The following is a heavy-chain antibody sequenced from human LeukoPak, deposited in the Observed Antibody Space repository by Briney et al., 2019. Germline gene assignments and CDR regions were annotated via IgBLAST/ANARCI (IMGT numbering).Heavy chain of an antibody. CDR1: GGSISSGGYY. CDR2: INYSGST. J-gene: IGHJ6*02. CDR3: ARAVRGEMAYNWSYDYYGMDV. Sequence: SETLSLTCIVSGGSISSGGYYWSWIRQHPGKGLEWIGYINYSGSTYYNPSLKSRVTISVDTSKNQFSLKLSSVTAADTAVYYCARAVRGEMAYNWSYDYYGMDVWGQGTTVTVSS. V-gene: IGHV4-31*03. D-gene: IGHD5-24*01.